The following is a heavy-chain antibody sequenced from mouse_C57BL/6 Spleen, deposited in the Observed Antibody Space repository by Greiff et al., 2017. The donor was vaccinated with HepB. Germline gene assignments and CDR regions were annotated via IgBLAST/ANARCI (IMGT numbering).Heavy chain of an antibody. CDR2: IDPSDSYT. CDR3: GRLRQHRDD. CDR1: GYTFTSYW. J-gene: IGHJ3*01. V-gene: IGHV1-69*01. D-gene: IGHD3-2*02. Sequence: QVQLQQPGAELVMPGASVKLSCKASGYTFTSYWMPWVQQRPGQGLEWIGEIDPSDSYTNYNQKFKGKSTLTVDKSSSTAYMQLSGLTSEDSAVYYCGRLRQHRDDWGKGTLVTVSA.